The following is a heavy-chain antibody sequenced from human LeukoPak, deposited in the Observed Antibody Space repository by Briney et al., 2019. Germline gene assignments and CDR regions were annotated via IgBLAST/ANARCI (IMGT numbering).Heavy chain of an antibody. CDR1: GFIFSDFA. CDR3: AKNRGGHCYSESDC. CDR2: ISPSDNTT. J-gene: IGHJ4*02. Sequence: PGGSLGLSCAASGFIFSDFAMNWVRQAPGKGLEWVSGISPSDNTTYYVDSVKGRFTISRDDSKNTLYLQMNSLRAEDTAVYYCAKNRGGHCYSESDCWGQGTLVTVSS. D-gene: IGHD2-15*01. V-gene: IGHV3-23*01.